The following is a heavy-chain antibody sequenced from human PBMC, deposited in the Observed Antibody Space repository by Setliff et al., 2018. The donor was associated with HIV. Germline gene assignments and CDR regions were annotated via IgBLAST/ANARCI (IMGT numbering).Heavy chain of an antibody. D-gene: IGHD2-21*02. CDR2: VHHSGST. CDR1: GGSFSGFY. J-gene: IGHJ5*02. CDR3: ARSVVVVTVEWFDP. Sequence: PSETLSLTCAVYGGSFSGFYWSWIRQPPGKGLEWIGEVHHSGSTNYNPSLKSRATIAVDTSKNQFSLKLSSVTAADTAVYYCARSVVVVTVEWFDPWGQGTLVTVSS. V-gene: IGHV4-34*01.